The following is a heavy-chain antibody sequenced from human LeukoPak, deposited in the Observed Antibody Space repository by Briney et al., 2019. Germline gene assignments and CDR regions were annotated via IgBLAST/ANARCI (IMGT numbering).Heavy chain of an antibody. CDR3: ARGSDYYDSTGYRVDF. CDR1: GGSISSGSQY. J-gene: IGHJ4*02. Sequence: PSQTLSLTCTASGGSISSGSQYWSWIRQPAGKGLEWIGRIYTSGSTNYNPSLKSRVTISVDTSKNQFSLKLSSVTAADTAVYYCARGSDYYDSTGYRVDFWGQGTLVTVSS. CDR2: IYTSGST. V-gene: IGHV4-61*02. D-gene: IGHD3-22*01.